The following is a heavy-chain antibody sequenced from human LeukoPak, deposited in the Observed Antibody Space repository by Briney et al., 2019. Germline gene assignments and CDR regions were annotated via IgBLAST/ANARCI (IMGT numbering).Heavy chain of an antibody. CDR3: ARASGGITMVRGGYYYYYGMDV. CDR1: GGSISSYY. CDR2: IYYSGST. Sequence: SETLSLTCTVSGGSISSYYWSWIRQPPGKGLEWIGYIYYSGSTNYNPSLKSRVTISVDTSKNQFSLKLSSVTAADTAVYYCARASGGITMVRGGYYYYYGMDVWGQGTTVTVSS. D-gene: IGHD3-10*01. V-gene: IGHV4-59*12. J-gene: IGHJ6*02.